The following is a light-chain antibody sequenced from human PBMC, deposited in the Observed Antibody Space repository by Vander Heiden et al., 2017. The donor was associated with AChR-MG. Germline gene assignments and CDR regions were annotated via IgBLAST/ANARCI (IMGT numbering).Light chain of an antibody. CDR2: DAS. CDR1: QSVSSD. Sequence: DIVLPQSPATLSLSPGERATLSCRASQSVSSDLAWYQQKRGQAPRLLIYDASNRATGIPARFSGSGSGTDFTLTISSLEPEDFAVYYCQQRSNWPPEITFGLGTKVDIK. J-gene: IGKJ3*01. CDR3: QQRSNWPPEIT. V-gene: IGKV3-11*01.